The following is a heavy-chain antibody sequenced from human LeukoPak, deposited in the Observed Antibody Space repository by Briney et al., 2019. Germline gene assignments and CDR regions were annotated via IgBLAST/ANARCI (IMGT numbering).Heavy chain of an antibody. J-gene: IGHJ4*02. D-gene: IGHD4-23*01. CDR3: AKAKWELLQDYFDY. CDR1: GFTFGSYS. Sequence: GGSLRLSCAASGFTFGSYSMNWVRQAPGKGLEWVSSISSSSSYIYYADSVKGRFTISRDNAKNSLYLQMNSLKTEDTALYYCAKAKWELLQDYFDYWGQGTLVTVSS. CDR2: ISSSSSYI. V-gene: IGHV3-21*04.